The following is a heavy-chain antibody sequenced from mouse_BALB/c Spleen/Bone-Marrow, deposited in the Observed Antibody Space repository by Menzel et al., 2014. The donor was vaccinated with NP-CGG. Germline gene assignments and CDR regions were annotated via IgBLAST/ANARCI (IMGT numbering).Heavy chain of an antibody. V-gene: IGHV1-69*02. Sequence: VKLMESGAELVKPGASVKLSCKASGYTFTSYWMHWVNQRPGQGLEWIGDIDPSDSYTNYNQKFKGRATLTVDKSSSTAYMQLSSLTSEDSAVYYCARWSHYYGSTYLYFDVWGTGTTVTASS. CDR2: IDPSDSYT. J-gene: IGHJ1*03. CDR3: ARWSHYYGSTYLYFDV. CDR1: GYTFTSYW. D-gene: IGHD1-1*01.